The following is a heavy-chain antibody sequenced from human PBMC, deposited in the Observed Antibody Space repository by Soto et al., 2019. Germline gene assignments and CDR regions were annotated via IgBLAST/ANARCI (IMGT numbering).Heavy chain of an antibody. CDR2: IIPIFGTA. CDR3: ARESSGWYKDYYYGMDV. V-gene: IGHV1-69*06. Sequence: SVKVSCKASGGTFSSYAISWVRQAPGQGLEWMGGIIPIFGTANYAQKFQGRVTITADKSTSTAYMELSSLRSEDTAVYYCARESSGWYKDYYYGMDVWGQGTTVNVSS. CDR1: GGTFSSYA. D-gene: IGHD6-19*01. J-gene: IGHJ6*02.